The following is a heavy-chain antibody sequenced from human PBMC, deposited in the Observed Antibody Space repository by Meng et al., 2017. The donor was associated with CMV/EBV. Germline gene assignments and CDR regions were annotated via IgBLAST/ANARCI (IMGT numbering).Heavy chain of an antibody. CDR3: ARAQYSSSCDY. J-gene: IGHJ4*02. CDR2: IYYSGST. V-gene: IGHV4-39*07. CDR1: GGSISSSSYY. D-gene: IGHD6-13*01. Sequence: LEESGPGLVKPSETLSLTCTVSGGSISSSSYYWVWIRQPPGKGLEWIGSIYYSGSTYYNPSLKSRVTISVDTSKNQFSLKLSSVTAADTAVYYCARAQYSSSCDYWGQGTLVTVSS.